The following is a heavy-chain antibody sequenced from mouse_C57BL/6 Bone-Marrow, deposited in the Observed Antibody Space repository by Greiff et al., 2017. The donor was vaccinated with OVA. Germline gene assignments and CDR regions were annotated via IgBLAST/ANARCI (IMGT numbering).Heavy chain of an antibody. CDR2: ISSGGSYT. V-gene: IGHV5-6*01. CDR1: GFTFSSYG. J-gene: IGHJ1*03. CDR3: ARHRPRGYFDV. D-gene: IGHD3-3*01. Sequence: EVKLVESGGDLVKPGGSLKLSCAASGFTFSSYGMSWVRQTPDKRLEWVATISSGGSYTYYPDSVKGRFTISRDNAKNTLYQQMSSLKSEDTAMYYCARHRPRGYFDVWGTGTTVTFSS.